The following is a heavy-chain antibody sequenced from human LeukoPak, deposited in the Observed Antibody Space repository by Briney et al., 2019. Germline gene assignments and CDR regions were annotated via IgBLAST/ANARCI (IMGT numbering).Heavy chain of an antibody. CDR3: ARDRLYGGNLDY. J-gene: IGHJ4*02. Sequence: PGGSLRLSCAASGFTFSSYAMHWVRQAPGKWLEWVAVISSDGSNKYYADSVMGRFTISRDNSKNTLYLQMTSLRAEDTAVYYCARDRLYGGNLDYWGQGTLVTVSS. CDR2: ISSDGSNK. CDR1: GFTFSSYA. V-gene: IGHV3-30-3*01. D-gene: IGHD4-23*01.